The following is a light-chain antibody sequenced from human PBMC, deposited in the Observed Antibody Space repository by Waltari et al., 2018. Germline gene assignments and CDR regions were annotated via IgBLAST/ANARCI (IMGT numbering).Light chain of an antibody. Sequence: QSALTQPPSASGSPGQSVTISCTGTSSDVGAYNYVSWYQQYPGKAPKLLIYEVSKRPSGVPDRFSGSKSGTTASLTVSGRQAEDEADYYGNSYAGSTRVFGTGTKVTVL. CDR2: EVS. CDR1: SSDVGAYNY. J-gene: IGLJ1*01. V-gene: IGLV2-8*01. CDR3: NSYAGSTRV.